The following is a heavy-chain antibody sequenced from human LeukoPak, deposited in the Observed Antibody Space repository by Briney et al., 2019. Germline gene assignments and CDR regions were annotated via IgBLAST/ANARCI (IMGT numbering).Heavy chain of an antibody. D-gene: IGHD5-12*01. V-gene: IGHV4-34*01. Sequence: SSETLSLTCAVYGGSFSGYYWSWIRQPPGKGLEWIGEINHSGSTNYNPSLKSRVTISVDTSKNQFSLKLSSVTAADTAVYYCARARLGKYHYGMDVWGQGTTVTVSS. CDR1: GGSFSGYY. CDR3: ARARLGKYHYGMDV. CDR2: INHSGST. J-gene: IGHJ6*02.